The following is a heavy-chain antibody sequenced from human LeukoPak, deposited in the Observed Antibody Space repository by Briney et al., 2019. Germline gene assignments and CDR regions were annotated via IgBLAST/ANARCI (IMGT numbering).Heavy chain of an antibody. Sequence: GGSLRLSCAASGFTFSAYAMSWVRQAPGKGLEWVSDISGNGGSTYYTDSVKGRFTISRDNSKNTLYLQMNSLRAEDTAVYYCAKDHDFWSGYSDYWGQGTLVTVSS. CDR2: ISGNGGST. CDR1: GFTFSAYA. D-gene: IGHD3-3*01. V-gene: IGHV3-23*01. CDR3: AKDHDFWSGYSDY. J-gene: IGHJ4*02.